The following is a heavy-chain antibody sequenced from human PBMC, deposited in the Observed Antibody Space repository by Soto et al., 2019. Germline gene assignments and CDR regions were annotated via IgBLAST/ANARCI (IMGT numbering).Heavy chain of an antibody. D-gene: IGHD2-15*01. CDR1: GFTFSGSY. Sequence: QVQLVESGGGLVQPGGSLRLSCAASGFTFSGSYISWIRQAPGKGLEWVSYISSSGTNIYYAGSVKGRFTISRDNAKNSLYLQMNTLRAEDTAVYYCARTYCSGGICYFLDYWGQGTLVTVSS. J-gene: IGHJ4*02. V-gene: IGHV3-11*01. CDR2: ISSSGTNI. CDR3: ARTYCSGGICYFLDY.